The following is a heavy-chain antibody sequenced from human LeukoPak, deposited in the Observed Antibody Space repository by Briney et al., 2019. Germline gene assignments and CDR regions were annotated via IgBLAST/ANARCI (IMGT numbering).Heavy chain of an antibody. V-gene: IGHV3-20*04. Sequence: PGGSLRLSCTASGVAFDEHGMSWVRQVPGKGVEWVSGIIWSGGKTGYADPLRGRFTISRDNAKNSLYLQMDRLRADDTALYYGARAPITSPFYFDYWGQGTLVTVSS. D-gene: IGHD2-2*01. CDR2: IIWSGGKT. CDR1: GVAFDEHG. CDR3: ARAPITSPFYFDY. J-gene: IGHJ4*02.